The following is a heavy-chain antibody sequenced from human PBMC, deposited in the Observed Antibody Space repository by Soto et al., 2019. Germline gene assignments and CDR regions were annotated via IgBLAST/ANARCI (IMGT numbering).Heavy chain of an antibody. J-gene: IGHJ5*02. Sequence: SETLSLTCAVSGGSISSGGYSWSWIRQPPGKGLEWIGYIYHSGSTYYNPSLKSRVTISVYRSKNQFSLKLSSVTAADTAVYYCARVPDRWGQGTLVTVSS. CDR2: IYHSGST. CDR1: GGSISSGGYS. CDR3: ARVPDR. D-gene: IGHD2-2*01. V-gene: IGHV4-30-2*01.